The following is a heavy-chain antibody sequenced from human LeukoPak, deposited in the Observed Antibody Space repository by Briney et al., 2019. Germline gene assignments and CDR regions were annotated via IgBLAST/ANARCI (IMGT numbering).Heavy chain of an antibody. D-gene: IGHD2-15*01. Sequence: PGGSLRLSCAASGFTVSSNYMSWVRQPPGKGLEWIGEINHSGSTNYNPSLKSRVTISVDTSKNQFSLKLSSVTAADTAVYYCARGYCSGGSCYSYYYYNYMDVWGKGTTVTVSS. CDR2: INHSGST. J-gene: IGHJ6*03. CDR1: GFTVSSNY. CDR3: ARGYCSGGSCYSYYYYNYMDV. V-gene: IGHV4-34*01.